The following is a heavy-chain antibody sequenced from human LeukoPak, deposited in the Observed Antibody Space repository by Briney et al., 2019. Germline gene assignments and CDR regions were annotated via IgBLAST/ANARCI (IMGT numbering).Heavy chain of an antibody. V-gene: IGHV3-23*01. Sequence: PGGSLRLSCAASGFTFSSYAMSWVRQAPGKGLEWVSAISGSGGSTYYADSVKGRFTISRDNSKNTLYLQMNSLRAEDTAVYYCAKGSSRTYYCYYMDVWGKGTTVTVSS. D-gene: IGHD2-2*01. CDR2: ISGSGGST. J-gene: IGHJ6*03. CDR1: GFTFSSYA. CDR3: AKGSSRTYYCYYMDV.